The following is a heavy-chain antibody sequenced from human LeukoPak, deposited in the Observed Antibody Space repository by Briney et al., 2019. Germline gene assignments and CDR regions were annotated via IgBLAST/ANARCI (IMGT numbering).Heavy chain of an antibody. CDR1: GFTFSSYA. D-gene: IGHD3-16*01. CDR3: ARGLRFNHFDY. Sequence: PGRSLRLSCAASGFTFSSYAMHWVRQAPGKGLEWAAVISYDGSNKYYADSVKGRFTISRDNSKNTLYLQMNSLRAEDTAVYYCARGLRFNHFDYWGQGTLVTVSS. CDR2: ISYDGSNK. V-gene: IGHV3-30-3*01. J-gene: IGHJ4*02.